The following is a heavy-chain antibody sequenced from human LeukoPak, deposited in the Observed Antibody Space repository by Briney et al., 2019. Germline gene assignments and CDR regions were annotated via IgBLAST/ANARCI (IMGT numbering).Heavy chain of an antibody. V-gene: IGHV3-7*01. CDR3: ARVDYYYYMDV. CDR2: IKQDGGEK. J-gene: IGHJ6*03. Sequence: PGGSLRLSCAASGFTFSNYWMNWVRQAPGKGLEWVANIKQDGGEKSYVDSVKGRFTISRDNAKNSLHLQMNSLRAEDTAVYYCARVDYYYYMDVWGKGTTVTVSS. CDR1: GFTFSNYW.